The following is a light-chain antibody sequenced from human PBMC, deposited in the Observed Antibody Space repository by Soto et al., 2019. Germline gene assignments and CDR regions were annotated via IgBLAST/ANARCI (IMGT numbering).Light chain of an antibody. Sequence: ETVLTQSPGTLSLSPGERAALSCTSSQSVSSNYIAWYQQKPGQAPRLLIYDVSSRATGIPDRFSGSGSGTDFTLTISRLEPEDFAMYYCQQYGSSPTFGQGTKVEIK. J-gene: IGKJ1*01. CDR1: QSVSSNY. CDR2: DVS. CDR3: QQYGSSPT. V-gene: IGKV3-20*01.